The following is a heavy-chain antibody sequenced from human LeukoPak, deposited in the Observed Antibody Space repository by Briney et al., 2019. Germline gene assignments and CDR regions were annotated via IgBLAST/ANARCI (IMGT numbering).Heavy chain of an antibody. V-gene: IGHV3-23*01. D-gene: IGHD5-12*01. CDR3: AKGGYTSHYDY. CDR2: IRATAGTT. Sequence: GGSLRLSCAASGFTFSSYAMTWVRQAPGKGLQWVSTIRATAGTTYYTDSVKGRFTISRDNSKNTVFLQMNNLRAEDTAVYYCAKGGYTSHYDYWGQGILVTVSS. CDR1: GFTFSSYA. J-gene: IGHJ4*02.